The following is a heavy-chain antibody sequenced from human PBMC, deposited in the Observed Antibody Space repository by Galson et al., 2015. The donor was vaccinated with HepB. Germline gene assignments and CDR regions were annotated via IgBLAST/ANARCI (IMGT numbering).Heavy chain of an antibody. CDR2: ISSSSSYI. CDR3: ARDQYYDYVWGSYRGGFDY. Sequence: SLRLSCAASGFTFSSYSMNWVRQAPGKGLEWVSSISSSSSYIYYADSVKGRFTISRDNAKNSLYLQMNSLRAEDTAVYYCARDQYYDYVWGSYRGGFDYWGQGTLVTVSS. D-gene: IGHD3-16*02. CDR1: GFTFSSYS. J-gene: IGHJ4*02. V-gene: IGHV3-21*01.